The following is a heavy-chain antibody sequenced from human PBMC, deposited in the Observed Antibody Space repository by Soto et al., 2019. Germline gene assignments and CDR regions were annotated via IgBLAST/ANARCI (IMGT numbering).Heavy chain of an antibody. CDR3: AKGHYDSSGSPRNYYYGMDV. V-gene: IGHV3-23*01. CDR2: ISGSGGST. J-gene: IGHJ6*02. CDR1: GFTFSSYA. D-gene: IGHD3-22*01. Sequence: PGGSLRLSCAASGFTFSSYAMSWVRQAPGKGLEWVSAISGSGGSTYYADSVKGRFTISRDNSKNTLYLQMNSLRAEDTAVYYCAKGHYDSSGSPRNYYYGMDVWGQGTTVTVSS.